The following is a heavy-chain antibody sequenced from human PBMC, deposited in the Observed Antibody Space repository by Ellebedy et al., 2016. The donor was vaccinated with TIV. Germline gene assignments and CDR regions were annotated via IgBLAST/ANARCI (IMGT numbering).Heavy chain of an antibody. CDR3: ARDALGLRYFDWSTSKYYFDY. V-gene: IGHV1-18*01. D-gene: IGHD3-9*01. J-gene: IGHJ4*02. CDR1: GYTFTSYG. Sequence: ASVKVSXXASGYTFTSYGISWVRQAPGQGLEWMGWISAYNGNTNYAQKLQGRVTMTTDTSTSTAYMELRSLRSDDTAVYYCARDALGLRYFDWSTSKYYFDYWGQGTLVTVSS. CDR2: ISAYNGNT.